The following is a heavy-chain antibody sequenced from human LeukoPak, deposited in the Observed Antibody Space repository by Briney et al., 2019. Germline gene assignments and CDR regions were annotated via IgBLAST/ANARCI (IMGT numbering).Heavy chain of an antibody. V-gene: IGHV3-30-3*01. CDR1: GFTFSSYA. J-gene: IGHJ4*02. CDR3: AREELTRGIDY. D-gene: IGHD1-7*01. CDR2: ISYDGSNK. Sequence: GGSLRLSCAASGFTFSSYAMHWVRQAPGKGLEWVAVISYDGSNKYYADSVKGRFTISRDNSKNTLYLQMNSLRAEDTAVYYCAREELTRGIDYWGQGTLVTVSS.